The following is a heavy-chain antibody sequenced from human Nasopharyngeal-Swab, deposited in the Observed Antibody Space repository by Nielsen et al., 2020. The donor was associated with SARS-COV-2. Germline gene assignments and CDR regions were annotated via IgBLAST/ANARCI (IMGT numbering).Heavy chain of an antibody. CDR3: AKSPPRGWGYYYYMDV. D-gene: IGHD6-19*01. V-gene: IGHV4-34*01. J-gene: IGHJ6*03. CDR2: IYHSGST. Sequence: WIRQPPGKGLEWIGEIYHSGSTNYNPSLKSRVTISVDTSKNQFSLKLSSVTAADTAVYYCAKSPPRGWGYYYYMDVRGKGTTVTVSS.